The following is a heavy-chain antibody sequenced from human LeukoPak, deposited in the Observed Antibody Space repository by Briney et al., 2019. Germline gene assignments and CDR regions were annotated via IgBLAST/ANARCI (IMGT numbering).Heavy chain of an antibody. CDR2: ISSSSSYI. CDR1: GFTFSSYS. V-gene: IGHV3-21*01. Sequence: GGSLRLSCAASGFTFSSYSMNWVRQAPGKGLEWVSSISSSSSYIYYADSAKGRFTISRDNAKNSLYLQMNSLRAEDTAVYYCVRVVPAANYYYYGMDVWGQGTTVTVSS. D-gene: IGHD2-2*01. CDR3: VRVVPAANYYYYGMDV. J-gene: IGHJ6*02.